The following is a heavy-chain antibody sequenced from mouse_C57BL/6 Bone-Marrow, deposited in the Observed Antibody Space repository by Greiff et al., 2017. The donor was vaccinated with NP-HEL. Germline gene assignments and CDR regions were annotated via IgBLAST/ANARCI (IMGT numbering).Heavy chain of an antibody. V-gene: IGHV1-81*01. J-gene: IGHJ1*03. Sequence: VHLVESGAELARPGASVKLSCKASGYTFTSYGISWVKQRTGQGLEWIGGIYPRSGNTYYNEKFKGKATLTADKSSSTAYMELRSLTSEDSAVYFCAAITTWYFDVWGTGTTVTVSS. CDR3: AAITTWYFDV. D-gene: IGHD1-1*01. CDR1: GYTFTSYG. CDR2: IYPRSGNT.